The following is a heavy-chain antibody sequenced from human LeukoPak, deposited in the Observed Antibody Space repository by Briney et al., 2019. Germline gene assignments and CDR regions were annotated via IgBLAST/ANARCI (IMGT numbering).Heavy chain of an antibody. CDR1: GFTFSSYS. J-gene: IGHJ4*02. CDR3: ARSTNCLEY. V-gene: IGHV3-21*01. D-gene: IGHD2-2*01. Sequence: GGSLILSCSAPGFTFSSYSMNWVRQAPGKGLEWVSSISSSSSYIYYADSVKGRFTIARDNAKNSLYIQLNSMRGEDTAVYYCARSTNCLEYWGKGNLVTVCS. CDR2: ISSSSSYI.